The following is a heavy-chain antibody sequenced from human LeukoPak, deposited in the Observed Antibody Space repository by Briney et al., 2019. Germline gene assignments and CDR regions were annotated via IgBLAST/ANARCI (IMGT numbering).Heavy chain of an antibody. CDR2: IKQDGSAK. D-gene: IGHD3-10*01. CDR3: ARDHARLRGVPRGWFDP. J-gene: IGHJ5*02. V-gene: IGHV3-7*01. Sequence: GGSLRLSCAASGFTFSNYWLSWVRQAPGKGLEWVANIKQDGSAKYYVDSVKGRFTISRDNAKNSLYLQMNSLRAEDAAVYYCARDHARLRGVPRGWFDPWGQGTLVTVSS. CDR1: GFTFSNYW.